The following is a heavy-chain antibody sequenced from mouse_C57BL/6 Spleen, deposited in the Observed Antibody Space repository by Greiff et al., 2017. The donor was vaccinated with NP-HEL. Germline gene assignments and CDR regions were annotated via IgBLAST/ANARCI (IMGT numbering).Heavy chain of an antibody. Sequence: VQLQQSGPELVKPGASVKISCKASGYAFSSSWMNWVKQRPGKGLEWIGRIYPGDGDTNYNGKFKGKATLTADKSSSTAYMQLSSLTSADSAVYFCARSGDYDPFDYWGQGTTLTVSS. CDR1: GYAFSSSW. CDR2: IYPGDGDT. CDR3: ARSGDYDPFDY. V-gene: IGHV1-82*01. J-gene: IGHJ2*01. D-gene: IGHD2-4*01.